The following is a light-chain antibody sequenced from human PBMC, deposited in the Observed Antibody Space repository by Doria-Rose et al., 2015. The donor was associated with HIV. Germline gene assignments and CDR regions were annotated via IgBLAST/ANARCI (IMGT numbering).Light chain of an antibody. CDR1: QSFSSTY. CDR3: HQYGTSWT. Sequence: EIVLTQSPGTLSLSPGERATLSCRASQSFSSTYLAWYQQKPGQAPSLLIYDGSTSATGIPDRLSASGSGSDFTHTINRLEPEDFALYYCHQYGTSWTFGQGTKVEI. V-gene: IGKV3-20*01. J-gene: IGKJ1*01. CDR2: DGS.